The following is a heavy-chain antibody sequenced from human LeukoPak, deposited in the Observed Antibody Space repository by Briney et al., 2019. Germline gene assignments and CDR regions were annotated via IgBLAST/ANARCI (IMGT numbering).Heavy chain of an antibody. CDR3: AREGPENDAYCGGDCYSSLRYYYGMDV. J-gene: IGHJ6*02. Sequence: SVKVSCKASGGTFSSYAISWVRQAPGQGLEWMGGIIPIFGTANYAQKFQGRVTTTADESTSTVYMELSSLRSEDTAVYYCAREGPENDAYCGGDCYSSLRYYYGMDVWGQGTTVTVSS. CDR1: GGTFSSYA. CDR2: IIPIFGTA. V-gene: IGHV1-69*13. D-gene: IGHD2-21*02.